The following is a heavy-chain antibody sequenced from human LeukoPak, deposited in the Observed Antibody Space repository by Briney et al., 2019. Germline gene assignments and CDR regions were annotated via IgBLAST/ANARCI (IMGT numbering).Heavy chain of an antibody. V-gene: IGHV3-7*02. J-gene: IGHJ4*02. CDR3: TKYGDDDTPGLN. CDR2: IKEDGSDK. CDR1: GFSFSSYW. D-gene: IGHD4-17*01. Sequence: GGSLRLSCAASGFSFSSYWMTWVRQAPGKGLEWVANIKEDGSDKYYVDSVKGRFTISRDNAKNSLYLQMNSLRAEDTAVYYCTKYGDDDTPGLNWGQGTLVTVRS.